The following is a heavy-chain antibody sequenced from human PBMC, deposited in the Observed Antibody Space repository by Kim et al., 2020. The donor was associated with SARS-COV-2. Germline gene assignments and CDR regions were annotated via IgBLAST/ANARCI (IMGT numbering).Heavy chain of an antibody. J-gene: IGHJ6*02. Sequence: SQTLSLTCAISGDSVSSNSASWSWIRQSPSRGLEWLGRTYYRSRWNNDYAGSVKRRISINPDTSKNQFSLQLNSVTPEDTAVYYGVRGKEPSVWGQGTT. D-gene: IGHD1-1*01. CDR2: TYYRSRWNN. CDR3: VRGKEPSV. CDR1: GDSVSSNSAS. V-gene: IGHV6-1*01.